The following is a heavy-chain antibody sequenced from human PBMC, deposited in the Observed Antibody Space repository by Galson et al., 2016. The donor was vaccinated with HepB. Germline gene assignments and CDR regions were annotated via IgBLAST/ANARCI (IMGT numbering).Heavy chain of an antibody. V-gene: IGHV4-30-4*01. CDR2: IYYSGST. CDR3: ARVKTETDRIDS. Sequence: TLSLTCTVSGGSVSSGDSYWSLIRQPPGKGLEWIGYIYYSGSTYYNPSLRSRVSMSMDTSRNQFSLKVTSVTAADTAVYFCARVKTETDRIDSWGQGTLVTVSS. CDR1: GGSVSSGDSY. J-gene: IGHJ4*02. D-gene: IGHD3-22*01.